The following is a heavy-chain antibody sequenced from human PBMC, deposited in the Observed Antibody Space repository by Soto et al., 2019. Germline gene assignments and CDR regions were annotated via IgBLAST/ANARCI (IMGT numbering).Heavy chain of an antibody. Sequence: SVKVSCKASGGTFSSYAISWVRQAPGQGLEWMGGIIPIFGTANYAQKFQGRVTITADKSTSTAYMELSSLRSEDTAVYYCASSEIVVVVAATPGAFDIWGQGTMVTVSS. CDR3: ASSEIVVVVAATPGAFDI. J-gene: IGHJ3*02. CDR1: GGTFSSYA. V-gene: IGHV1-69*06. CDR2: IIPIFGTA. D-gene: IGHD2-15*01.